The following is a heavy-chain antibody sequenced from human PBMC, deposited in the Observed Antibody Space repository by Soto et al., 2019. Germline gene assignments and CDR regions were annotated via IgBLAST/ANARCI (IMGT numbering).Heavy chain of an antibody. CDR2: IIPILGIA. J-gene: IGHJ4*02. CDR1: GGTFSSYT. CDR3: AMEYCSSTSCYREY. D-gene: IGHD2-2*02. Sequence: QVQLVQSGAEVKKPGSSVKVSCKASGGTFSSYTISWVRQAPGQGLEWLGRIIPILGIANYAQKFQGRVPITADNSTSAAYLELSSLRSEDTAVYYCAMEYCSSTSCYREYWGQGTLVTVSS. V-gene: IGHV1-69*02.